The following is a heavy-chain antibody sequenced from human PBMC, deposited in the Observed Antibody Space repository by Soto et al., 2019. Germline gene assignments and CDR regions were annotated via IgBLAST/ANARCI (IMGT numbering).Heavy chain of an antibody. V-gene: IGHV3-21*01. CDR2: ISSSRSYT. Sequence: GGSLRLSCAASGFTFSRYGIHWVRQAPGKGLEWMSFISSSRSYTNYADSVKGRFTISRDNAKNSLYLQMNSLRAEDTAVYYCAKDRYCISTSCSGLDYWGQGTLVTVSS. D-gene: IGHD2-2*01. CDR1: GFTFSRYG. J-gene: IGHJ4*02. CDR3: AKDRYCISTSCSGLDY.